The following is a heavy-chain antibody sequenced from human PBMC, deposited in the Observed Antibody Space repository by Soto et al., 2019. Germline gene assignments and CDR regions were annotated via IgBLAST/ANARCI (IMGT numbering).Heavy chain of an antibody. J-gene: IGHJ5*02. V-gene: IGHV1-18*01. CDR2: ISAYNGNT. CDR1: GYTFTSYG. D-gene: IGHD6-6*01. Sequence: GASVKVSCKASGYTFTSYGISWVRQAPGQGLEWMGWISAYNGNTNYAQKLQGRVTMTTDTSTSTAYMELRSLRSDDTAVYYCASVPPGYSSSWVNWFAPWGQGTLVTVS. CDR3: ASVPPGYSSSWVNWFAP.